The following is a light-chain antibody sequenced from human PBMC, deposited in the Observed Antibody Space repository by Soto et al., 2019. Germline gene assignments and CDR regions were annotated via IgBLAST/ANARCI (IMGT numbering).Light chain of an antibody. CDR3: QQYYSYPRT. CDR2: AAS. Sequence: AIRMTQSPSSLSASTGDRVTITCRASQGISSYLAWYQQKPGKAPKLLIYAASTLQSGGPSRFSGSGSGTDFALTISCLQSEDFATYDCQQYYSYPRTFGQGTKVDIK. J-gene: IGKJ1*01. V-gene: IGKV1-8*01. CDR1: QGISSY.